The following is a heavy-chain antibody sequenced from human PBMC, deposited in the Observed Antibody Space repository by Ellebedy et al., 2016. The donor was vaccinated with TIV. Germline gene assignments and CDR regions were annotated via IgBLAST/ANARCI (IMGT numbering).Heavy chain of an antibody. J-gene: IGHJ3*02. V-gene: IGHV2-5*01. CDR2: IYWNDDK. Sequence: SGPTLVXPTQTLTLTCTFSGFSLSTSGVGVGWIRQPPGKALEWLAPIYWNDDKRYSPSLKSRLTVTKDTSKNQVVLTMTNMDPVDTATYFCAHISSLEVIATDAFDIWGQGTMVTVSS. CDR1: GFSLSTSGVG. D-gene: IGHD2-21*01. CDR3: AHISSLEVIATDAFDI.